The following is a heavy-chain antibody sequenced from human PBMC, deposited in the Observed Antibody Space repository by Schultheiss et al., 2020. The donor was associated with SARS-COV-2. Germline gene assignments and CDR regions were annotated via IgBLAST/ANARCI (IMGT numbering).Heavy chain of an antibody. V-gene: IGHV4-34*01. Sequence: SETLSLTCAVYGGSFSGYYWSWIRQPPGKGLEWIGSIYHSGSTNYNPSLKSRVTISVDTSKNQFSLKLSSVTAADTAVYYCARARSRNDADAFDIWGQGTMVTVSS. J-gene: IGHJ3*02. D-gene: IGHD1-1*01. CDR1: GGSFSGYY. CDR2: IYHSGST. CDR3: ARARSRNDADAFDI.